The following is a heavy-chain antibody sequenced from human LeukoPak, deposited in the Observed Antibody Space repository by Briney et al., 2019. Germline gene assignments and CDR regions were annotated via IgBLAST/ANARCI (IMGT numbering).Heavy chain of an antibody. J-gene: IGHJ6*03. V-gene: IGHV4-4*09. CDR1: GGSISSYY. D-gene: IGHD2-2*01. CDR2: IYTSGST. Sequence: SETLSLTCTVSGGSISSYYWSWIRQPPGKGLEWIGYIYTSGSTNYNPSLKSRVTISVDTSKNQFSLKLSSVTAADTAVYYCARGVLGVVPAATREYYYYYMDVWGKGTTVTVSS. CDR3: ARGVLGVVPAATREYYYYYMDV.